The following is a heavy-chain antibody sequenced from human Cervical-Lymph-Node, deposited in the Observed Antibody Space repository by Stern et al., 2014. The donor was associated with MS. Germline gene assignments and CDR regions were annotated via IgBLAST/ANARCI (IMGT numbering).Heavy chain of an antibody. CDR2: IYYSGST. J-gene: IGHJ3*02. Sequence: VQLQESGPGLVKLSQTLSLTCTVSGGSINSGEYYWNWIRQPPGKGLEWIGNIYYSGSTYYNPSLKSRITISVDTSKNQFSLRLSSMTAADTAVYYCATVQWSVIDAFDNWGRGTMVTVSS. V-gene: IGHV4-30-4*01. D-gene: IGHD1-26*01. CDR3: ATVQWSVIDAFDN. CDR1: GGSINSGEYY.